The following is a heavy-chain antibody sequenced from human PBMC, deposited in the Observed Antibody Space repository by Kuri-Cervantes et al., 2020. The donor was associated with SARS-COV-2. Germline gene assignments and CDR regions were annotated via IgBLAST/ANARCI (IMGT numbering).Heavy chain of an antibody. V-gene: IGHV3-74*01. CDR2: TNTDGSDA. J-gene: IGHJ4*02. D-gene: IGHD4-11*01. Sequence: GESLKISCAASGFTFSNYWMHWVRQAPGKGLVWVSRTNTDGSDAIFADSVEGRFTISRDNAKNMLYLYMNSLRADDTAVYYCAKDSMTTRDFDYWGQGTLVTVSS. CDR1: GFTFSNYW. CDR3: AKDSMTTRDFDY.